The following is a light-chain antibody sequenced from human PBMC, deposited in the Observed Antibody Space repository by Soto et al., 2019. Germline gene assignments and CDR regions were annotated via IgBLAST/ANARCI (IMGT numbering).Light chain of an antibody. CDR1: HSLNSPF. V-gene: IGKV3-20*01. J-gene: IGKJ1*01. CDR3: QQYGTSLRGT. CDR2: GAS. Sequence: EIVLTQSPDTLSLSPGERAPLSWRASHSLNSPFFAWHQQKPGQAPRLLIHGASNRAAGIPDRFSGSGSGTDFTLTISSLEPEDYAVYYCQQYGTSLRGTFGQGTKVDIK.